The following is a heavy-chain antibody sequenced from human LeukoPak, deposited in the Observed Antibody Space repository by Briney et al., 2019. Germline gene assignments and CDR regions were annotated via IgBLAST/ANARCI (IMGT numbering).Heavy chain of an antibody. CDR2: IIPIFGKA. J-gene: IGHJ4*02. D-gene: IGHD3-22*01. CDR3: ARAYYYDSSGYPRYYFDY. Sequence: ASVKVSCKASGYTFTSYGISWVRQAPGQGLEWMGGIIPIFGKADYAQKFQDRVTITADESTSTAYMELSRLRSDDTAVYYCARAYYYDSSGYPRYYFDYWGQGTLVTVSS. V-gene: IGHV1-69*13. CDR1: GYTFTSYG.